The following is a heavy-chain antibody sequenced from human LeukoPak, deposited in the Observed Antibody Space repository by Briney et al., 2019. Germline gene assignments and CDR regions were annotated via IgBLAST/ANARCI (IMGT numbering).Heavy chain of an antibody. CDR3: ARDSISAMGRPFDY. V-gene: IGHV3-21*01. D-gene: IGHD5-18*01. J-gene: IGHJ4*02. CDR1: GFTFSSYS. CDR2: ISSSSSSYI. Sequence: GGSLRLSCAASGFTFSSYSMNWVRQAPGKGLEWVSSISSSSSSYIYYADSVKGRFTISRDNAKNSLYLQMNSLRAEDTAVYYCARDSISAMGRPFDYWGQGTLVTVSS.